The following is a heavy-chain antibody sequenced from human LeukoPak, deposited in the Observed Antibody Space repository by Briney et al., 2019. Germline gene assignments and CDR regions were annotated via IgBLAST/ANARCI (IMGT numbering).Heavy chain of an antibody. V-gene: IGHV3-48*01. Sequence: GGSLRLSCVASGFTFSSYSMNWVRQAPGEGLEWVSYISSLSGTIYYADSVKGRFTISRDNAKNSLYLQMDSLRAEDTAVYYCVRDRGISFYFDYWGQGTLVTVSS. CDR1: GFTFSSYS. D-gene: IGHD3-16*02. J-gene: IGHJ4*02. CDR2: ISSLSGTI. CDR3: VRDRGISFYFDY.